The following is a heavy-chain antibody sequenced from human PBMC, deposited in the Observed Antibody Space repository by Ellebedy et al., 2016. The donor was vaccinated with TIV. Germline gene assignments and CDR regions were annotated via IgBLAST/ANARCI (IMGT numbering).Heavy chain of an antibody. CDR2: ISYDGSNK. D-gene: IGHD5/OR15-5a*01. V-gene: IGHV3-30-3*01. J-gene: IGHJ4*02. Sequence: GGSLRLXXAASGFTFSSYAMHWVRQAPGKGLEWVAVISYDGSNKYYADSVKGRFTISRDNAKNTLYLQMNSLRADDTAVYYCVRRVSTIQGLFDYWGQGTLVTVSS. CDR3: VRRVSTIQGLFDY. CDR1: GFTFSSYA.